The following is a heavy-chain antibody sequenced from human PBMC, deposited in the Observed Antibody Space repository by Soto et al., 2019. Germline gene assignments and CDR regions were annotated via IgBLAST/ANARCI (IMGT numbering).Heavy chain of an antibody. CDR2: VYYRGRS. CDR3: VSQRTSVLTQAYFDY. Sequence: PSETLSLTCTVSGGSGSKSNYYWGWIRQSPGKGLEWIGSVYYRGRSYSKSSVKSRVTISVDTSKNQFSLNLNSVTASDTAVYYCVSQRTSVLTQAYFDYWGPGALVT. J-gene: IGHJ4*02. CDR1: GGSGSKSNYY. V-gene: IGHV4-39*01. D-gene: IGHD2-8*01.